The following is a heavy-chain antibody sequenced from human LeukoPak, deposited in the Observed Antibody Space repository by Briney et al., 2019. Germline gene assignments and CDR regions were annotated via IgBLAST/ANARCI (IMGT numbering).Heavy chain of an antibody. D-gene: IGHD2-2*01. J-gene: IGHJ5*02. CDR2: TYYRSKCYN. CDR1: GDSVSSNSAA. Sequence: SQTLSLTCAISGDSVSSNSAAWNWIRQSPSRGLEWLGRTYYRSKCYNDYAVSVKSRITINPDTSKNQFSLQLNSVTPEDTAVYYCARVPAAPHSNWFDPWGQGTLVTVSS. V-gene: IGHV6-1*01. CDR3: ARVPAAPHSNWFDP.